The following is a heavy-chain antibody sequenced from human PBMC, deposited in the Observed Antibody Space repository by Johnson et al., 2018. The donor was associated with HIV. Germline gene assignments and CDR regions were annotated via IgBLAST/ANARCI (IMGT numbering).Heavy chain of an antibody. CDR1: GFTFSDYY. CDR3: ARDRYYDSSGSHAFDI. D-gene: IGHD3-22*01. Sequence: QVQLVESGGGLVKPGGSLRLSCAASGFTFSDYYMSWIRQAPGKGLEWVSYISSSGSTIYYADSVKGRFTISRDNSKNTLYLQMNSLRAEDTAVYYCARDRYYDSSGSHAFDIWGQGTVVTVSS. V-gene: IGHV3-11*04. CDR2: ISSSGSTI. J-gene: IGHJ3*02.